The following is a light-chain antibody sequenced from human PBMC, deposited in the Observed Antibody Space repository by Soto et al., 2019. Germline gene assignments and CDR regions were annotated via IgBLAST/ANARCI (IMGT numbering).Light chain of an antibody. V-gene: IGLV3-21*04. CDR2: YDF. CDR3: QVWDTTLAQPI. J-gene: IGLJ2*01. Sequence: SYELTQRPSVSVAPEKTARITCGGDNIGDKAVHWFQRRPGQAPLLVIYYDFERPSGIPDRFSGSNSGNTATLTISRVEAGDEADYFCQVWDTTLAQPIFGGGTKLTVL. CDR1: NIGDKA.